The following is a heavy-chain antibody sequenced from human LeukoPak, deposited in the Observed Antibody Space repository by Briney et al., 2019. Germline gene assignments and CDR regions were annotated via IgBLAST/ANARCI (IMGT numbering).Heavy chain of an antibody. CDR1: GFTFSSYW. V-gene: IGHV3-74*01. Sequence: GGSLRLSCAASGFTFSSYWMHWVRQAPGEGLVWVSRINSDGSSTNYADSVKGRFTISRDNTKNTLYLQMNSLRVEDTAMYYCATSRTFDYWGQGTLVTVSS. CDR2: INSDGSST. D-gene: IGHD1-1*01. J-gene: IGHJ4*02. CDR3: ATSRTFDY.